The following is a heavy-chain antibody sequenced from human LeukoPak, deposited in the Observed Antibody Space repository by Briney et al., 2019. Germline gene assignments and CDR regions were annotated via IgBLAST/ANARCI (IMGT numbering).Heavy chain of an antibody. CDR1: GFTFSNYW. D-gene: IGHD5-18*01. V-gene: IGHV3-74*01. Sequence: GGSLRLSCAASGFTFSNYWMHWVRQAPGKGLVWVSRISSDGSSTSYADSVKGRFTISRDNSKNTLYLQMNSLRAEDTAVYYCARVQLWLRESDYWGQGTLVTVSS. CDR2: ISSDGSST. CDR3: ARVQLWLRESDY. J-gene: IGHJ4*02.